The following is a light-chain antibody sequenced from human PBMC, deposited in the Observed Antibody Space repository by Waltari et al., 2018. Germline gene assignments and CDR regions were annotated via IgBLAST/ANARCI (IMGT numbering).Light chain of an antibody. J-gene: IGLJ3*02. Sequence: QSALTQPASVSGSPGQSITISCTGTSSDVGGYTYVSWYQQHPGNAPKLMIYEVSNRPSGVSNRFSGSKSGNTASLTISGLQAEDEADYYCSSYTSSSTRVFGGGTKLTVL. CDR3: SSYTSSSTRV. CDR2: EVS. V-gene: IGLV2-14*01. CDR1: SSDVGGYTY.